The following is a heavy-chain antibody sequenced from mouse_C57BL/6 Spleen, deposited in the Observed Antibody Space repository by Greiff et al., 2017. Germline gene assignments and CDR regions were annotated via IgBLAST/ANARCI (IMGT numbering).Heavy chain of an antibody. Sequence: VQLQQSGAELVKPGASVKLSCTASGFNIKDYYMHWVKQRTEQGLEWIGRIDPEDGATKYAPKFQGKATITTDTPSNTAYLQLSSLTSEDTAVYYCARDSSGYNMDYWGQGTSVTVSS. CDR1: GFNIKDYY. CDR3: ARDSSGYNMDY. J-gene: IGHJ4*01. CDR2: IDPEDGAT. V-gene: IGHV14-2*01. D-gene: IGHD3-2*02.